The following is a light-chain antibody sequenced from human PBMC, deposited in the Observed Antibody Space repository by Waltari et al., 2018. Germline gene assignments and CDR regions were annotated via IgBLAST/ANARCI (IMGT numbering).Light chain of an antibody. CDR1: QSVSSSY. Sequence: EIVLTQSPGTLSLSPGERATLPCRASQSVSSSYLAWYQQKPGQAPRVLIHGASNRATGLPDRLSSSGSGTDFTPPXXXXEPEDFAVYYCQQYGSSPWTFGQGTKVEIK. CDR3: QQYGSSPWT. V-gene: IGKV3-20*01. J-gene: IGKJ1*01. CDR2: GAS.